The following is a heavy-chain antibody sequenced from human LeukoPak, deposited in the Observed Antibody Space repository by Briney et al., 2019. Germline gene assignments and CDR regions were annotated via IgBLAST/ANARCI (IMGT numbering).Heavy chain of an antibody. Sequence: KPSETLSLTCEVSGGFINSGGHYWSWIRQPAGKGLEWIGRISSTGTTNSNPSLTSRVTISADTSKNHVSLKLTSVTAADTAMYYCTRDRGVTNWERPTGYYYYYVDVWGKGTTVIVSS. J-gene: IGHJ6*03. CDR1: GGFINSGGHY. CDR3: TRDRGVTNWERPTGYYYYYVDV. CDR2: ISSTGTT. D-gene: IGHD1-1*01. V-gene: IGHV4-61*02.